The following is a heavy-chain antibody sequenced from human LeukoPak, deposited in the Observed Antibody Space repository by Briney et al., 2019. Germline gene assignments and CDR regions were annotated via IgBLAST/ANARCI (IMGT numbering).Heavy chain of an antibody. Sequence: PGGSLRLSCAASGFTFSDYYMSWIRQAPGKGLEWVSYIGSSSSYTNYADSVKGRFTISRDNAKNSLYLQMNSLRAEDTAVYYCARGNSYGSAIDYWGQGTLVSVSS. D-gene: IGHD3-10*01. CDR1: GFTFSDYY. CDR2: IGSSSSYT. CDR3: ARGNSYGSAIDY. J-gene: IGHJ4*02. V-gene: IGHV3-11*06.